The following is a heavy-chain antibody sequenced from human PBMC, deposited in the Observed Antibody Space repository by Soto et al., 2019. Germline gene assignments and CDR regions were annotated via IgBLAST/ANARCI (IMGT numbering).Heavy chain of an antibody. J-gene: IGHJ2*01. D-gene: IGHD4-17*01. CDR3: ARVSDYGDSRFDWYFDL. V-gene: IGHV1-46*03. CDR1: GYTFTSYY. CDR2: INPSGGST. Sequence: ASVKVSCKASGYTFTSYYMHWVRQAPGQGLEWMGIINPSGGSTSYAQKFQGRVTITRDTSTSTVYMELSSLRSEDTAVYYCARVSDYGDSRFDWYFDLWGRGTLVTVSS.